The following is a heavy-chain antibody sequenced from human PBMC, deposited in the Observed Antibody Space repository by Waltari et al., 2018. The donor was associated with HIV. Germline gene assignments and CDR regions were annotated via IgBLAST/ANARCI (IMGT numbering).Heavy chain of an antibody. J-gene: IGHJ4*02. V-gene: IGHV3-7*01. Sequence: EVQLVESGGGLVQPGGSLRLSCAASGFTFSSYWMSWVRQAPGKGLEWVANIKQDGSEKYYVDSVKGRFTISRDNAKNSLYLQMNSLRAEDTAVYYCARGDRWLQLVPDYWGQGTLVTVSS. CDR3: ARGDRWLQLVPDY. D-gene: IGHD5-12*01. CDR1: GFTFSSYW. CDR2: IKQDGSEK.